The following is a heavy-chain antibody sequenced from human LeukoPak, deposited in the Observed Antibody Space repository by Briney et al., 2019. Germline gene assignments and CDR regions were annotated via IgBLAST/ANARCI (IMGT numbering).Heavy chain of an antibody. CDR3: AKDPYDSRPLYYFDY. D-gene: IGHD3-22*01. CDR2: ISGSGGST. V-gene: IGHV3-23*01. CDR1: GFTFSSYA. Sequence: GGSLRLSCAASGFTFSSYAMSWVRQAPGKGLEWVSAISGSGGSTYYADSVKGRFTISRDNSKNTLYLQMNSLRAEDTAVYYCAKDPYDSRPLYYFDYWSQGTLVTVSS. J-gene: IGHJ4*02.